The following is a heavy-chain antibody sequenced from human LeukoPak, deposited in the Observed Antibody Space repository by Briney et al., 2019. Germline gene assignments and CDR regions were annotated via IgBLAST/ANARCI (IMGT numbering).Heavy chain of an antibody. J-gene: IGHJ4*02. CDR2: ISGNGGST. CDR3: AKLSPYGGIGY. CDR1: GFTFSSSA. D-gene: IGHD4-23*01. Sequence: GGSLRLSCAASGFTFSSSAMSWLRQAPGKGLEWVSAISGNGGSTYYADSVKGRSTISRDNSKNTLYLQMNSLSAGDTAVYYCAKLSPYGGIGYWGQGTLVTVSS. V-gene: IGHV3-23*01.